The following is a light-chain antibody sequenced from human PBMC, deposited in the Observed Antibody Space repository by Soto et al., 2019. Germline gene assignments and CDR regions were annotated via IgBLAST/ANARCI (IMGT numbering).Light chain of an antibody. V-gene: IGKV3-15*01. CDR2: GAS. J-gene: IGKJ5*01. CDR3: QQYKNWPL. Sequence: EIVLTQSPGTLSLSPGARAPLSCRARQSVSTSFLAWYQQKPGQAPRLLIYGASTRATGIPVRFSGSGFGTEFTLTISSLQSEDFAVYYCQQYKNWPLFGQGTRLEIK. CDR1: QSVSTS.